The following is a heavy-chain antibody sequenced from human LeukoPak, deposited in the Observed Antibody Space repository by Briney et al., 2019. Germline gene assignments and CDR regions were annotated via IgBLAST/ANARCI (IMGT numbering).Heavy chain of an antibody. CDR2: IKKDGSEK. Sequence: GGSLRLSCAASGFTFSSYCISWVRQAPGKGLEWVANIKKDGSEKYYVDSVKGRFTISRDNAKNSLYLQMNSLRAEDTAVYYCARHPAYGSGSLDAFDIWGQGTMVTVSS. CDR3: ARHPAYGSGSLDAFDI. CDR1: GFTFSSYC. V-gene: IGHV3-7*01. D-gene: IGHD3-10*01. J-gene: IGHJ3*02.